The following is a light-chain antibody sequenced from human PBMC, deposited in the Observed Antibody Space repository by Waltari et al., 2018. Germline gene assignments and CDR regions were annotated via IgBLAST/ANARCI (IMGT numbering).Light chain of an antibody. CDR1: QSVLYSSNNKNY. CDR3: QQYYSTPLT. V-gene: IGKV4-1*01. J-gene: IGKJ4*01. CDR2: WAS. Sequence: DIVMTQSPDFLAVSLGERATINCKSSQSVLYSSNNKNYFAWYQQKPGQPPKLLIYWASTRESGVPDRFSGSGSGTDFTLTISSLQAEDVAVYYCQQYYSTPLTFGGGTKVEIK.